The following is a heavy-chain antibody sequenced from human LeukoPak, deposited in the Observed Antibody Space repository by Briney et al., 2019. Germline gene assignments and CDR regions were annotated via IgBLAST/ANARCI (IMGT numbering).Heavy chain of an antibody. V-gene: IGHV3-73*01. CDR3: HAENYYYYYMDV. J-gene: IGHJ6*03. CDR2: IRSKANSYAT. CDR1: GSTFSGSA. Sequence: PGGSLRLSCAASGSTFSGSAMHWVRQASGKGLEWVGRIRSKANSYATAYAASVKGRFTISRDDSKNTAYLQMNSLKTEDTAVYYCHAENYYYYYMDVWGKGTTVTVSS.